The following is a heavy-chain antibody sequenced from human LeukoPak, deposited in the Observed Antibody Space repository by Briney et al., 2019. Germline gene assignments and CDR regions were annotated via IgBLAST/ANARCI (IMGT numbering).Heavy chain of an antibody. CDR1: GFTFSSYG. CDR3: AKEFQYYYDSSGYVFDY. CDR2: ISYDGSNK. J-gene: IGHJ4*02. V-gene: IGHV3-30*18. D-gene: IGHD3-22*01. Sequence: GGTLRLSCAASGFTFSSYGMHWVRQAPGKGLEWVAVISYDGSNKYYADSVKGRFTISRDNSKNTLYLQMNSLRAEDTAVYYCAKEFQYYYDSSGYVFDYWGQGTLVTVSS.